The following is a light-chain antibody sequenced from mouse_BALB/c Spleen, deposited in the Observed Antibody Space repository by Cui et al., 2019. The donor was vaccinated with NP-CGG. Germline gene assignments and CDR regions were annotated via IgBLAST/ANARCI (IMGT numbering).Light chain of an antibody. Sequence: QAVVTQESALTTSPGETVTFTCRSSTGTVTTSNYANWVQEKPDHLFTGLIGGTNNRAPGVPARFSGSLIGDKAALTITGAQTEDEAIYFCALWYSNHWVFGGGIKLTVL. J-gene: IGLJ1*01. CDR1: TGTVTTSNY. V-gene: IGLV1*01. CDR2: GTN. CDR3: ALWYSNHWV.